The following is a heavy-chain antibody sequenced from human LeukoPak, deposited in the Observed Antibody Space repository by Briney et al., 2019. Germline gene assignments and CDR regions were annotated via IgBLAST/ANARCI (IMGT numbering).Heavy chain of an antibody. J-gene: IGHJ3*02. D-gene: IGHD6-19*01. CDR3: ARDGYSSGWGRAFDI. CDR2: IYYSGST. CDR1: GGSISSYY. Sequence: SETLSLTCTVSGGSISSYYWSWIRQPPGKGLEWIGYIYYSGSTNYNPSLKSRVTISVDTSKNQFSLKLSSVTAADTAVYYCARDGYSSGWGRAFDIWGQGIMVTVSS. V-gene: IGHV4-59*01.